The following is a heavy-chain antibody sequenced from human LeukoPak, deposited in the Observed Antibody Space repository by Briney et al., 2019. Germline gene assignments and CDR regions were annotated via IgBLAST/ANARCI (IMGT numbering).Heavy chain of an antibody. Sequence: GESLQIYCKGSGYSFTSYWIGWVRQMPGKGLEWMGIIYPGDSDTRYSPSFQGQVTISADKSISTAYLQWSSLKASDTAMYYCARGDYYDSSGYSYSGYLDYWGQGTLVTVSS. J-gene: IGHJ4*02. CDR1: GYSFTSYW. CDR3: ARGDYYDSSGYSYSGYLDY. CDR2: IYPGDSDT. V-gene: IGHV5-51*01. D-gene: IGHD3-22*01.